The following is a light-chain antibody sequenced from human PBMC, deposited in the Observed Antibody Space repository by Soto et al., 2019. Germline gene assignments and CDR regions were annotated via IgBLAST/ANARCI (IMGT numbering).Light chain of an antibody. Sequence: IRLTQSPATLSLYPGERATLSCRASQSVSSYLAWYQQKPGQAPRLLIYDASNRATGIPARFSGSGSGTDFTLTLSSLEPEDFAIYYCQQRNYWQVTFGQGTLPEVK. J-gene: IGKJ5*01. CDR3: QQRNYWQVT. CDR1: QSVSSY. V-gene: IGKV3-11*01. CDR2: DAS.